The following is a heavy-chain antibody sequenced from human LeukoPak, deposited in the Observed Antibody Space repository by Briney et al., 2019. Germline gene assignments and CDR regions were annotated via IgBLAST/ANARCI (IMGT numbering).Heavy chain of an antibody. CDR2: ISYDGSNK. CDR3: AKEQREYSSSWYWYFDL. D-gene: IGHD6-13*01. J-gene: IGHJ2*01. Sequence: GGSLRLSCEVSGFTFSSYGMHWVRQAPGKGLEWVAVISYDGSNKYYADSVKGRFTISRDNSKNTLYLQMNSLRAEDTAVYYCAKEQREYSSSWYWYFDLWGRGTLVTVSS. V-gene: IGHV3-30*18. CDR1: GFTFSSYG.